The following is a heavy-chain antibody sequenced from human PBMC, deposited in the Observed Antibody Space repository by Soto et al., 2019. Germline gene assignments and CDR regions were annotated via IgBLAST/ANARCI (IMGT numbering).Heavy chain of an antibody. CDR3: ARVTSSGWQYYFDY. CDR2: INSGGSST. D-gene: IGHD6-19*01. Sequence: PGGSLRLSCAVSGVTFISYWMHWVRQAPGQGLVWVSHINSGGSSTHYADSVKGRFTISRDNAKNTLFLQMNSLRAEDTAVYYCARVTSSGWQYYFDYWGQGTLVTSPQ. CDR1: GVTFISYW. V-gene: IGHV3-74*01. J-gene: IGHJ4*02.